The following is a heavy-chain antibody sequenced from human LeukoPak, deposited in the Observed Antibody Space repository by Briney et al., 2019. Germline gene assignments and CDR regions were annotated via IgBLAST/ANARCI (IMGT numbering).Heavy chain of an antibody. J-gene: IGHJ4*02. V-gene: IGHV3-23*01. CDR2: ISGSGGST. CDR3: AKDLTIFAVDIWG. Sequence: GGSLSLSCAASGFTISSYAMRWVRQAPGKGLEWVSAISGSGGSTYYADSVKGRFTICRDNSKNTLYLQMNSMRVEDTAVYYCAKDLTIFAVDIWGWGQGTLVTVSS. CDR1: GFTISSYA. D-gene: IGHD3-10*02.